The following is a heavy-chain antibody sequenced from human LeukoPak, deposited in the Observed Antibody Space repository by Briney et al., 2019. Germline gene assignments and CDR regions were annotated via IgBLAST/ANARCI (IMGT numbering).Heavy chain of an antibody. Sequence: PGGSLRLSCAASGFTFSSYSMNWVRQAPGKGLEWVSSISSSSSYIYYADSVKGRFTISRDNAKNSLYLQMNSLRAEDTAVYYCAKSTFGGVGAFDIWGQGTMVTVSS. CDR3: AKSTFGGVGAFDI. J-gene: IGHJ3*02. CDR1: GFTFSSYS. CDR2: ISSSSSYI. V-gene: IGHV3-21*01. D-gene: IGHD3-16*01.